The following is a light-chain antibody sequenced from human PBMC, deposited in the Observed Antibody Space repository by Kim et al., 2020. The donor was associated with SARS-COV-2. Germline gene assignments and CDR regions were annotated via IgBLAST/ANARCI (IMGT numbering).Light chain of an antibody. CDR2: LAS. CDR1: QNYRTY. CDR3: QQSYNTPYT. J-gene: IGKJ2*01. Sequence: SASVGDRVTLTCRASQNYRTYLNWYQQRPGRAPTLLIYLASTLPSGVPSRFSGGGSGTDFILTISALQPEDFATYYCQQSYNTPYTFGQGTKLEI. V-gene: IGKV1-39*01.